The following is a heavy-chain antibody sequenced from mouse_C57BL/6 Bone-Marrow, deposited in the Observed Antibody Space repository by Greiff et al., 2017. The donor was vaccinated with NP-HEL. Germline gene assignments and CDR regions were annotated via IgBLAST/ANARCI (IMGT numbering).Heavy chain of an antibody. D-gene: IGHD2-4*01. CDR1: GFTFSDYY. J-gene: IGHJ2*01. CDR3: SIYYDYDGDYVDY. V-gene: IGHV5-16*01. Sequence: EVKLMESEGGLVQPGSSMKLSCTASGFTFSDYYMAWVRQVPEKGLEWVANINYDGSSTYYLDSLKSRFIISRDNAKNILYLQMSSLKSEDTATYYCSIYYDYDGDYVDYWGQGTTLTVSS. CDR2: INYDGSST.